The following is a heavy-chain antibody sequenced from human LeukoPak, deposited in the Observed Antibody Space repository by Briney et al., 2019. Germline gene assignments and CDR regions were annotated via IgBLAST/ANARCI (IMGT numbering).Heavy chain of an antibody. CDR2: ISGSGPGT. Sequence: PGGSLRLSCAASGFTFSNYAMSWVRQAPGKGLEWVSSISGSGPGTYYADSVKGRFTISRDNSKNTLYLQMNSLRAEDTAVYYCAKVEHLREVWFYYWGQGTLVTVSS. D-gene: IGHD3-10*01. V-gene: IGHV3-23*01. CDR1: GFTFSNYA. J-gene: IGHJ4*02. CDR3: AKVEHLREVWFYY.